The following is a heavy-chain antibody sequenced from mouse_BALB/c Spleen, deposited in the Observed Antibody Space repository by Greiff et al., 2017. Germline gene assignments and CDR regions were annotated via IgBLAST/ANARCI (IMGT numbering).Heavy chain of an antibody. CDR3: ARSQLGLRDAMDY. D-gene: IGHD3-1*01. CDR2: ILPGSGST. CDR1: GYTFSSYW. Sequence: VQLQQSGAELMKPGASVKISCKATGYTFSSYWIEWVKQRPGHGLEWIGEILPGSGSTNYNEKFKGKATFTADTSSNTAYMQLSSLTSEDSAVYYCARSQLGLRDAMDYWGQGTSVTVSS. V-gene: IGHV1-9*01. J-gene: IGHJ4*01.